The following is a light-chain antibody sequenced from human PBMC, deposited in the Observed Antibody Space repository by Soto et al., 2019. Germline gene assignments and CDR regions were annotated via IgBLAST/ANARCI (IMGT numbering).Light chain of an antibody. V-gene: IGLV2-23*01. CDR2: EGS. J-gene: IGLJ2*01. CDR3: CSYAGSSVA. CDR1: SSDVGSYNL. Sequence: QSALTQPASVSGSPGQSITISCTGTSSDVGSYNLVSWCQQHPGKAPKLMIYEGSKRPSGVSNRFSGSKSGNTASLTISGVQAEDEAEYYCCSYAGSSVAFGGGTKLTVL.